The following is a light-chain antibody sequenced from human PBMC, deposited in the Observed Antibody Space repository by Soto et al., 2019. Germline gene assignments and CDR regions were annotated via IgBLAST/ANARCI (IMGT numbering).Light chain of an antibody. CDR1: TSDVGIYNP. V-gene: IGLV2-23*02. Sequence: QSALTQPASVSGSPGQSITISCSGTTSDVGIYNPVSWYQQHPGKAPKLVIYEVDKRPSGVSNRFSGSRSGNTASLTISGLQSEDEADYYCSSYAGSRGVFGGGTKLTVL. CDR2: EVD. J-gene: IGLJ3*02. CDR3: SSYAGSRGV.